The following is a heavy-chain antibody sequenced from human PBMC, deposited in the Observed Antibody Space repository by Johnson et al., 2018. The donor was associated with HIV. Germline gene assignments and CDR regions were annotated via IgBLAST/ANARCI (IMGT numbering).Heavy chain of an antibody. CDR1: GFIFSSYD. J-gene: IGHJ3*01. V-gene: IGHV3-13*01. CDR3: ARGSYDGDAFDL. CDR2: IAATGDT. D-gene: IGHD1-26*01. Sequence: VQLVESGGGLVQPGGSLRLSCAASGFIFSSYDMHWVRQTTGKGLEWVSGIAATGDTYYPGSVKGRFTVSRENARNSLYLQLNSLRAGDSALYYCARGSYDGDAFDLWGQGTMVTVSS.